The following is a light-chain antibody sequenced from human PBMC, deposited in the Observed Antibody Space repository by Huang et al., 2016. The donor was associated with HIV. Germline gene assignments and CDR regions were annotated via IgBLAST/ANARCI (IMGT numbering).Light chain of an antibody. V-gene: IGKV4-1*01. CDR1: QSLLYRSNNKNY. J-gene: IGKJ1*01. Sequence: IVMTQSPESLAVSLGERASINCKSSQSLLYRSNNKNYLAWYQKKQGHPPTLLIYWASGRDVGVPERFSGGGSRTNFTLTINSLQADDVAVYYCQQHYGRQSTFGQGT. CDR3: QQHYGRQST. CDR2: WAS.